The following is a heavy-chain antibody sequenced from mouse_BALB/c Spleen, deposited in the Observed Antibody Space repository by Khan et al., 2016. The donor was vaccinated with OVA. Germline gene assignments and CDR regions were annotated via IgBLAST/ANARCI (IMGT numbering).Heavy chain of an antibody. Sequence: EVKLLESGPGLVKPSQSLSLTCTVTGYSITSDYAWNRIRQFPGNKLEWMGYISYSGSTAYNPSLKIRISITRDTSKHQVFLRLNSVTTMDTATFYCASIFLYYYVSNFEGYYFDFWGQGTTLTVSS. CDR2: ISYSGST. J-gene: IGHJ2*01. CDR3: ASIFLYYYVSNFEGYYFDF. CDR1: GYSITSDYA. D-gene: IGHD1-1*01. V-gene: IGHV3-2*02.